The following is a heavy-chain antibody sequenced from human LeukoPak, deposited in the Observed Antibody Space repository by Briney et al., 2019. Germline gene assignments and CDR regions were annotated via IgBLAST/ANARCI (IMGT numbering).Heavy chain of an antibody. Sequence: ASVKVSCKASGYTFTSYGISWVRQAPGQGLEWMGWISACNGNTNYAQKLQGRATKTTDTSTSTPYMELRSLSSVETGLYYCAREAHKTRYCSSTSCYGRLRVWGQGTLVTVSS. CDR3: AREAHKTRYCSSTSCYGRLRV. J-gene: IGHJ4*02. CDR2: ISACNGNT. V-gene: IGHV1-18*04. D-gene: IGHD2-2*01. CDR1: GYTFTSYG.